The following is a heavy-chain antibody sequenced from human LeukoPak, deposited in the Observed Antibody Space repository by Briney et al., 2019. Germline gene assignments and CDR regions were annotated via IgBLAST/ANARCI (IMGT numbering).Heavy chain of an antibody. D-gene: IGHD4-11*01. Sequence: SETLSLTCSVSGGSISSYYWSCIRQPAGKALEWIGRIYSSGSTNYNLSLKSRVTMSVDTSKNQFSLKLTSVTAADTDVYYCARDRAVSTSRYGMDVWGQGTTVTFSS. V-gene: IGHV4-4*07. J-gene: IGHJ6*02. CDR2: IYSSGST. CDR1: GGSISSYY. CDR3: ARDRAVSTSRYGMDV.